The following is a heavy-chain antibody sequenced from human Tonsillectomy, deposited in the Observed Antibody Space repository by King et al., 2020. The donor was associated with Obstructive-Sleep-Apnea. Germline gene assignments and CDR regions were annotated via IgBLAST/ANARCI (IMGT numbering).Heavy chain of an antibody. Sequence: VQLVESGGGVVQPGRSLRLSCEAFGFTFSNHPMHWVRQAPGKGLEWVALISYDGIDKYYAGSVKGRFTVSRDNSKNTLYLEMNSLTTEDTAVYYCARDGPTITYCGRTNCYADYFDYWGQGTLVTVSS. CDR1: GFTFSNHP. D-gene: IGHD2-2*01. V-gene: IGHV3-30*04. CDR3: ARDGPTITYCGRTNCYADYFDY. CDR2: ISYDGIDK. J-gene: IGHJ4*02.